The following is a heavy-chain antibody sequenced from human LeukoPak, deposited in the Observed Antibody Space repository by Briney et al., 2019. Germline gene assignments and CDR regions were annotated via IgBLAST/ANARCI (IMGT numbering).Heavy chain of an antibody. Sequence: SETLSLTCAVYGGSFSGYYWSWIRQPPGKGLEWIGEINHSGSTNYNPSLKSRVTISVDTSKNQFSLKLSSVTAADTAVYYCATLRVTVLRGTYGMDVWGQGTTVTVSS. CDR3: ATLRVTVLRGTYGMDV. CDR1: GGSFSGYY. J-gene: IGHJ6*02. CDR2: INHSGST. D-gene: IGHD3-10*01. V-gene: IGHV4-34*01.